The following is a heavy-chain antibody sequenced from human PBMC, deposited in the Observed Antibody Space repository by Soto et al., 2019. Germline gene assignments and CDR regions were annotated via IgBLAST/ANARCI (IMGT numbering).Heavy chain of an antibody. CDR1: EFTFSIYA. CDR2: ISGSGGST. D-gene: IGHD2-21*01. J-gene: IGHJ6*02. Sequence: PGGSLRLSCADSEFTFSIYAMNWVRQAPGKGLEWVSAISGSGGSTYYADSVKGRFTISRDNSKNTLYLQMNSLRAEDTAVYYCAKVKMGSGGNTYYYYGMDVWGQGTTVTVSS. CDR3: AKVKMGSGGNTYYYYGMDV. V-gene: IGHV3-23*01.